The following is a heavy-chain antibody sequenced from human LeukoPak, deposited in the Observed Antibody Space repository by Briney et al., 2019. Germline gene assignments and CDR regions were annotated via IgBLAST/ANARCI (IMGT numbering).Heavy chain of an antibody. CDR2: IKQDGSEK. D-gene: IGHD4-23*01. CDR3: ARARTVVTPWYFDY. Sequence: GGSLRPSCAASGFTFSSYWMSWVRQAPGKGLEWVANIKQDGSEKYYVDSVKGRFTISRDNAKNSLYLQMNSLRAEDTAVYYCARARTVVTPWYFDYWGQGTLVTVSS. J-gene: IGHJ4*02. CDR1: GFTFSSYW. V-gene: IGHV3-7*01.